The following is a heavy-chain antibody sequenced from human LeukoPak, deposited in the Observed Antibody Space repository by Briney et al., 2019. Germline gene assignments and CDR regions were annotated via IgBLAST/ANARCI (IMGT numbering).Heavy chain of an antibody. J-gene: IGHJ4*02. V-gene: IGHV1-2*02. CDR2: INPNSGDT. CDR3: ARGQGDYHFDY. CDR1: GYTFTGYF. Sequence: ASVKVSCKASGYTFTGYFIHWVRQAPGQGLEWMGWINPNSGDTNYAQKFQGRVTMPRDTSVSTAYMELSSLTSGDTAVYHCARGQGDYHFDYWGQGTLVTVSS. D-gene: IGHD4-17*01.